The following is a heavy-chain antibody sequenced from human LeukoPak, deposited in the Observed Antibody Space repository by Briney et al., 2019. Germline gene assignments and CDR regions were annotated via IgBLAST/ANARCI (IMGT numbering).Heavy chain of an antibody. V-gene: IGHV3-43*01. CDR1: GFTFDDYT. J-gene: IGHJ4*02. CDR3: AKARSLHYYDSSGPDY. D-gene: IGHD3-22*01. Sequence: GGSLRLSCAASGFTFDDYTMHWVRHAPGKGLEWVSLISWDGGSTYYADSVKGRFTISRDNSKNSLYLQMNSLRTEDTALYYCAKARSLHYYDSSGPDYWGQGTLVTVSS. CDR2: ISWDGGST.